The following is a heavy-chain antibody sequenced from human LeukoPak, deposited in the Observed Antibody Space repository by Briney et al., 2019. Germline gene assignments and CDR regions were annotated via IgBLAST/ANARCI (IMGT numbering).Heavy chain of an antibody. D-gene: IGHD5-12*01. J-gene: IGHJ6*04. V-gene: IGHV3-48*03. CDR1: GFTFSSYE. Sequence: GGSLRLSCAASGFTFSSYEMNRVRQAPGKGLEWVSYISSSGSTIYYADSVKGRFTISRDDAKNSLYLQMNSLRAEDTAVYYCARDGVGGYSGYDLGEEVATLYYYGMDVWGKGTTVTVSS. CDR3: ARDGVGGYSGYDLGEEVATLYYYGMDV. CDR2: ISSSGSTI.